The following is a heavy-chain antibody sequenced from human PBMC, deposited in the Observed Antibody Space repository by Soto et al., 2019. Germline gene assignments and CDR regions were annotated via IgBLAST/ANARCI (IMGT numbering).Heavy chain of an antibody. D-gene: IGHD3-3*01. V-gene: IGHV3-30*18. CDR2: ISYDGSNK. Sequence: PGGSPRLSCAASGVPFSSYGMHWVRQAPGKGLEWVAVISYDGSNKYYADSVKGRFTISRDNSKNTLYLQMNSLRAEDTAVYYCAKDPLPYYDFWSGYYWSNWFDPWGQGTLVTVSS. CDR1: GVPFSSYG. CDR3: AKDPLPYYDFWSGYYWSNWFDP. J-gene: IGHJ5*02.